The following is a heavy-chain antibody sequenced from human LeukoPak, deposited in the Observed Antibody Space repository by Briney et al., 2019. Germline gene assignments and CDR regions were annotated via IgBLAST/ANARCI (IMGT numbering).Heavy chain of an antibody. J-gene: IGHJ3*02. Sequence: SETLSLTCTVSGGYITSFYWSWIRQSAGKGLEWIGRVYSGGSTNYNPSLKSRVSMSLDTSKKQLSLKLSSVTAADTAIYYCARTTYGSPRAFDIWGQGTVVTVSS. CDR2: VYSGGST. D-gene: IGHD6-13*01. V-gene: IGHV4-4*07. CDR3: ARTTYGSPRAFDI. CDR1: GGYITSFY.